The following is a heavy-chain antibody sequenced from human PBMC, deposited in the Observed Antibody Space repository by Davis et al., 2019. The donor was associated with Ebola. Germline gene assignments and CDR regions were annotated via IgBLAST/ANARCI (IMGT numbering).Heavy chain of an antibody. Sequence: PSETLSLTCAVYGGSFSGYYWSWIRQPPGKGLEWIGEINHSGSTNYNPSLKSRVTISVDTSKNQFSLKLSSVTAADTAVYYCARGHYDILTGYHRLDYWGQGTLVTVSS. V-gene: IGHV4-34*01. D-gene: IGHD3-9*01. J-gene: IGHJ4*02. CDR2: INHSGST. CDR1: GGSFSGYY. CDR3: ARGHYDILTGYHRLDY.